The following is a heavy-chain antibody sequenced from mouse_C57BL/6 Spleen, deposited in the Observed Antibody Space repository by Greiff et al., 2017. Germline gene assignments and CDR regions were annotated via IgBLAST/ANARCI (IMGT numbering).Heavy chain of an antibody. D-gene: IGHD3-2*02. CDR1: GYAFSSSW. V-gene: IGHV1-82*01. CDR3: ARPDSSGYAYYFDY. J-gene: IGHJ2*01. Sequence: QVQLQQSGPELVKPGASVKISCKASGYAFSSSWMNWVKQRPGKGLEWIGRFYPGDGDTNYNGKFKGKATLTADKSSSTAYMQLSSLTSEDSAVYFCARPDSSGYAYYFDYWGQGTTLTVSS. CDR2: FYPGDGDT.